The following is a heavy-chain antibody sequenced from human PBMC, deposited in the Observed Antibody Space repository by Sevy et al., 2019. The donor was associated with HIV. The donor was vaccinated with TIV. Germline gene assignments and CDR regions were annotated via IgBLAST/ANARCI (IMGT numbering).Heavy chain of an antibody. CDR3: TAGVGTSDFDY. Sequence: GGSLRLSCVASGFTFSNAWMSWVRQAPGKGLEWVGRIKSKTDGGTRDFAAPVKGRFAIARDDSKNTLSLQMDSLKTEDTALYYCTAGVGTSDFDYWCQGILVTVSS. V-gene: IGHV3-15*01. D-gene: IGHD1-26*01. CDR1: GFTFSNAW. J-gene: IGHJ4*02. CDR2: IKSKTDGGTR.